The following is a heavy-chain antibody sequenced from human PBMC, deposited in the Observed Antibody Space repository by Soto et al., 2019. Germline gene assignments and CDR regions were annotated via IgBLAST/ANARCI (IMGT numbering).Heavy chain of an antibody. J-gene: IGHJ4*02. Sequence: SETLSLTCSVSAGSISRYYWGWVRQSPGEGLEWIAHISYTVDASYNPSLKSRVTMSLDTSKNQIALRLMSVTAADTAVYYCVGSLMSRAMESFDYWGQGTLVTVSS. CDR3: VGSLMSRAMESFDY. CDR2: ISYTVDA. D-gene: IGHD5-18*01. CDR1: AGSISRYY. V-gene: IGHV4-59*01.